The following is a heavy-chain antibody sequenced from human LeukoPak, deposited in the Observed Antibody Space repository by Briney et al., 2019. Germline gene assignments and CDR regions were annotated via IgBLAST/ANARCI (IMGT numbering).Heavy chain of an antibody. CDR2: ISSSGSTI. CDR1: GVTFSDYY. J-gene: IGHJ6*04. Sequence: GGSLRLSYVASGVTFSDYYMSWIRQAPGRGLEWVSYISSSGSTIYYADSVKGRFTISRDNSKNTLYLQMNSLRAEDTAVYYCAELGITMIGGVWGKGTTVTISS. CDR3: AELGITMIGGV. D-gene: IGHD3-10*02. V-gene: IGHV3-11*04.